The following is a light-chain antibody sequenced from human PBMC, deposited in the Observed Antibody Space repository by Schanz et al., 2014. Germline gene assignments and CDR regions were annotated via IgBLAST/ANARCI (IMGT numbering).Light chain of an antibody. CDR3: ATWDDTLSVLV. J-gene: IGLJ2*01. Sequence: QSVLTQPPSASGTPGQRVTISCSGSSSNIGGDYVYWYQQLPGAAPKLLIYSNNQRPSGVPDRFSGSKSDTSVSLAISGLRSEEKANYYGATWDDTLSVLVFGGGTKLTVL. CDR2: SNN. CDR1: SSNIGGDY. V-gene: IGLV1-47*02.